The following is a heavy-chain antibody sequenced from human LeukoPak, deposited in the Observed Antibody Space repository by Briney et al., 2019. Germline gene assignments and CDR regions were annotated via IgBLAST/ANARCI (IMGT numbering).Heavy chain of an antibody. CDR2: IGISSNKI. CDR1: GFTLRSYT. J-gene: IGHJ4*02. D-gene: IGHD3-22*01. Sequence: GGSLRLSCAASGFTLRSYTMNWVRQAPGKGLEWVSSIGISSNKIYYADSVKGRFTISRDNAKNSLYLQMNSLRAEDTAVYYCARVRSGYYYFLFDSWGQGTLVTVSS. V-gene: IGHV3-21*01. CDR3: ARVRSGYYYFLFDS.